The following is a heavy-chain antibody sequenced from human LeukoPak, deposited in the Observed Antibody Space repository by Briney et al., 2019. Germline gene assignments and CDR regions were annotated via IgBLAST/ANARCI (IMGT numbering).Heavy chain of an antibody. CDR2: ISGSGGST. J-gene: IGHJ4*02. V-gene: IGHV3-23*01. CDR3: AAQITMVRGVIGYYFDY. CDR1: GFSLSDHA. Sequence: GRSLRLSCAVSGFSLSDHAMHWVRQAPGKGLEWVSAISGSGGSTYYADSVKGRFTISRDNSKNTLYLQMNSLRAEDTAVYYCAAQITMVRGVIGYYFDYWGQGTLVTVSS. D-gene: IGHD3-10*01.